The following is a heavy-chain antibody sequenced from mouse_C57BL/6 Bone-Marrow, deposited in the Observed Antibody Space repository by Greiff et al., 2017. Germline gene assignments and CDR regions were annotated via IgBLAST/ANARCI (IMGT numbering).Heavy chain of an antibody. CDR2: IHPNSGST. Sequence: QVQLKQPGAELVKPGASVKLSCKASGYTFTSYWMHWVKQRPGQGLEWIGMIHPNSGSTNYNEKFKSKATLTVDKSSSTAYMRLSSLTSEDSAVYYCARGVGRDFDYWGQGTTLTVSS. D-gene: IGHD4-1*01. CDR1: GYTFTSYW. V-gene: IGHV1-64*01. J-gene: IGHJ2*01. CDR3: ARGVGRDFDY.